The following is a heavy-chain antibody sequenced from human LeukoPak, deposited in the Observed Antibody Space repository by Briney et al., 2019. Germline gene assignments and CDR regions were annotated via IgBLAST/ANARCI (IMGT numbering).Heavy chain of an antibody. CDR3: ARGFSWYGLTAVDY. CDR2: INSDGSST. D-gene: IGHD6-13*01. Sequence: PGGSLRLSCAASGFTFSSYWMHWVRQAPGKGLVWVSRINSDGSSTSYADSVKGRFTISRDNAKNTLYLQMNSLRAEDTAVYYCARGFSWYGLTAVDYWGQGTLVTVSS. V-gene: IGHV3-74*01. CDR1: GFTFSSYW. J-gene: IGHJ4*02.